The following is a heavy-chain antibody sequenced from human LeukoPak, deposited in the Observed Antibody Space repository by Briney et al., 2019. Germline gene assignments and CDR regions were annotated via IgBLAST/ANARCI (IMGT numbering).Heavy chain of an antibody. D-gene: IGHD2-15*01. V-gene: IGHV1-69*05. Sequence: SVKVSCKASGGTFSSYAISWVRQAPGQGLEWMGRIIPIFGTANCAQKFQGRVTITTDESTSTAYMELSSLRSEDTAVYYCASSDLGYCSGGSCYPIDYWGQGTLVTVSS. CDR3: ASSDLGYCSGGSCYPIDY. CDR1: GGTFSSYA. CDR2: IIPIFGTA. J-gene: IGHJ4*02.